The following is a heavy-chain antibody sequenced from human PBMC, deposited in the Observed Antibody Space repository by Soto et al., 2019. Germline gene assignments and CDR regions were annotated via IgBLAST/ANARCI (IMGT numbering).Heavy chain of an antibody. CDR2: ISGSGGST. V-gene: IGHV3-23*01. J-gene: IGHJ6*02. CDR1: GFTFSSYA. D-gene: IGHD2-2*01. CDR3: AKDLGRDIVVVQAANYYYYGMDV. Sequence: GGSLRLSCAASGFTFSSYAMSWVRQAPGKGLEWVSAISGSGGSTYYADSVKGRFTISRDNSKNTLYLQMNSLRAEDTAVYYCAKDLGRDIVVVQAANYYYYGMDVWGQGTTVTVSS.